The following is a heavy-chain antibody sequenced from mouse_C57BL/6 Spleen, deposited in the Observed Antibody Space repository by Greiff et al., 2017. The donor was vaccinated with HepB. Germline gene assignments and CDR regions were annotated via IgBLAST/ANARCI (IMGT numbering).Heavy chain of an antibody. V-gene: IGHV5-4*03. Sequence: EVKLVESGRGLVKPGGSLKLSCAASGFTFSSYAMSWVRQTPEKRLEWVATISDGGSYTYYPDNVKGRFTISRDNAKNNLYLQMSHLKSEDTAMYYCARGIITPLKRPYWYFDVWGTGTTVTVSS. D-gene: IGHD1-1*01. CDR3: ARGIITPLKRPYWYFDV. J-gene: IGHJ1*03. CDR2: ISDGGSYT. CDR1: GFTFSSYA.